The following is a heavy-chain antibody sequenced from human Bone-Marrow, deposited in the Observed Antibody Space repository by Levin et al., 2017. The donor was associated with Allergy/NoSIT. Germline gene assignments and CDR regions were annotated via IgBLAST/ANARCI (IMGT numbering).Heavy chain of an antibody. CDR1: GYTFTGYY. V-gene: IGHV1-2*02. Sequence: ASVKVSCKASGYTFTGYYMHWVRQAPGQGLEWMGWINPNSGGTNYAQKFQGRVTMTRDTSISTAYMELSRLRSDDTAVYYCATPKRITMVRGVPYYFDYWGQGTLVTVSS. D-gene: IGHD3-10*01. CDR2: INPNSGGT. CDR3: ATPKRITMVRGVPYYFDY. J-gene: IGHJ4*02.